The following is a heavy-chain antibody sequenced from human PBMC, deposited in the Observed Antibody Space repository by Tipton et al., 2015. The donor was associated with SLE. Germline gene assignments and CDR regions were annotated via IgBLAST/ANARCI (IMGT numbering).Heavy chain of an antibody. V-gene: IGHV4-4*02. CDR3: ARDSTPGRGYSYGLYMDV. D-gene: IGHD5-18*01. Sequence: TLSLTCTVSGGSINSGNWWSWVRQPPGKGLEWIGEIYDSGSTYYNPSLKSRVTISVDTSKNQFSLKLSSVTAADTAVYYCARDSTPGRGYSYGLYMDVWGKGTTVTV. CDR2: IYDSGST. CDR1: GGSINSGNW. J-gene: IGHJ6*03.